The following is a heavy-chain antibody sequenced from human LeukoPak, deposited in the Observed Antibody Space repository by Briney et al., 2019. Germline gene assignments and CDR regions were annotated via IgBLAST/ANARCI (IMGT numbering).Heavy chain of an antibody. CDR2: TYYSGST. D-gene: IGHD3-9*01. CDR3: ARDQTGFDY. V-gene: IGHV4-30-4*08. CDR1: GGSISSGDYY. J-gene: IGHJ4*02. Sequence: RSSETLSLTCTVSGGSISSGDYYWSWIRQPPGKGLEWIGYTYYSGSTYYNPSLKSRVTISVDTSKNQFSLKLSSVTAADTAVYYCARDQTGFDYWGQGTLVTVSS.